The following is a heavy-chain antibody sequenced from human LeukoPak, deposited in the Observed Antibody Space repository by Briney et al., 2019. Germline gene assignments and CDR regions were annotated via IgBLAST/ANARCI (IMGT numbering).Heavy chain of an antibody. Sequence: SETLSLTCTVSGGSISSYYWSWIRQPPGKGLEWIGYIYYSGSTNYNPSLKSRVTISVDTSKSQFSLKLSSLTAADTAVYHCASLVSGSSDYWGQGALVTVSS. D-gene: IGHD6-19*01. CDR3: ASLVSGSSDY. V-gene: IGHV4-59*01. CDR1: GGSISSYY. J-gene: IGHJ4*02. CDR2: IYYSGST.